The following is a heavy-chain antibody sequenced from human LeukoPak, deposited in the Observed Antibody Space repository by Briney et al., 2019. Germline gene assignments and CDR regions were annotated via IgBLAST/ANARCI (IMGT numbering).Heavy chain of an antibody. CDR2: VSFDGSDE. D-gene: IGHD1-14*01. V-gene: IGHV3-30*18. CDR3: AKGPRAITGGPLDP. J-gene: IGHJ5*02. Sequence: PGGSLRLSCAASGFNFTNYGMHWVRQAPGKGLEWVAVVSFDGSDEYYVDSVRGRFTVSRDNSKNTLYLQMSSLRAEDTAVYYCAKGPRAITGGPLDPWGQGTLVTVSS. CDR1: GFNFTNYG.